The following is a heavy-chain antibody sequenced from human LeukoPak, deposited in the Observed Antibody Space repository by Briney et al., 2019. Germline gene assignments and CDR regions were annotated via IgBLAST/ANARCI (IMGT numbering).Heavy chain of an antibody. CDR1: GGTFSSYA. V-gene: IGHV1-69*05. J-gene: IGHJ6*03. CDR2: IIPIFGTA. CDR3: AREGHQLLGYMDV. Sequence: SVKVSCKASGGTFSSYAISWVRQAPGQGLEWMGGIIPIFGTANYAQKFQGRVTITTDESTSTAYMELSSLRSEDTAVYYCAREGHQLLGYMDVWGKGTAVTVSS. D-gene: IGHD2-2*01.